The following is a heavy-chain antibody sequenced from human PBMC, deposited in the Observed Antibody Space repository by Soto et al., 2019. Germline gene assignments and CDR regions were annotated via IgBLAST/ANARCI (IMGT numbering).Heavy chain of an antibody. Sequence: PGGSLRLSCAASGFTFSSYGMHWVRQAPGKGLEWVSVISYDGRNEYYADSVKGRFTISRDNSKNTVYLQMNSLRPEDTAVYYCAKDPAVGYYGSGSYYNFGWFDSWGQGSLVTVSS. D-gene: IGHD3-10*01. V-gene: IGHV3-30*18. CDR1: GFTFSSYG. J-gene: IGHJ5*01. CDR2: ISYDGRNE. CDR3: AKDPAVGYYGSGSYYNFGWFDS.